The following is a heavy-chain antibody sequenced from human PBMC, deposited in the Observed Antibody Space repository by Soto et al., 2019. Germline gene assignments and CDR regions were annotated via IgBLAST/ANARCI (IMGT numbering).Heavy chain of an antibody. V-gene: IGHV5-51*01. CDR3: ARLPCSGGSCSSEGHSPAHYYYGMDV. D-gene: IGHD2-15*01. CDR2: IYPGDSDT. Sequence: PGESLKISCKGSGYSFTSYWIGWVRQMPGKGLEWMGIIYPGDSDTRYSPSFQGQVTISADKSISTAYLQWSSLKASDTAMYYCARLPCSGGSCSSEGHSPAHYYYGMDVWGQGTTVTVSS. J-gene: IGHJ6*02. CDR1: GYSFTSYW.